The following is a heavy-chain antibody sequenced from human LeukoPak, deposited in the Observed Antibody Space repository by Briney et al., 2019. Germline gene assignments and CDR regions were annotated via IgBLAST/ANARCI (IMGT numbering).Heavy chain of an antibody. CDR3: AGDPGLRNGMDV. D-gene: IGHD2-8*01. Sequence: GGSLRLSCAGSRFSVSGNYITWVRQAPGEGLEWVSVTYSDGTTFCADSVKGRFTISRDSSKNTLFIQMNSLRVEDTAVYYCAGDPGLRNGMDVWGQGTTVTVSS. CDR1: RFSVSGNY. V-gene: IGHV3-66*02. J-gene: IGHJ6*02. CDR2: TYSDGTT.